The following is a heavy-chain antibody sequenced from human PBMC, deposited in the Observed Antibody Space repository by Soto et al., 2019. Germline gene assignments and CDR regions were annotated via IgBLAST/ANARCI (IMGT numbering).Heavy chain of an antibody. CDR1: GYTFTSYY. V-gene: IGHV1-46*01. D-gene: IGHD2-2*01. CDR3: ARDLGYCSSTSCPKAGPEYYFDY. J-gene: IGHJ4*02. Sequence: QVQLVQSGAEVKKPGASVKVSCKASGYTFTSYYMHWVRQAPGQGLEWMGIINPSGGSTSYAQKFQGRVTMTRDTSTSTVHMELSSLRSEDTAVYYCARDLGYCSSTSCPKAGPEYYFDYWGQGTLVTVSS. CDR2: INPSGGST.